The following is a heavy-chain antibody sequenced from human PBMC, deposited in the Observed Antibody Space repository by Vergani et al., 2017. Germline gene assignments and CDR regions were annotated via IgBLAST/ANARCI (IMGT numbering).Heavy chain of an antibody. CDR2: INHSGST. V-gene: IGHV4-34*01. CDR3: ARPISNYDFWSGASDAFDI. J-gene: IGHJ3*02. D-gene: IGHD3-3*01. Sequence: QVQLQQWGAGLLKPSETLSLTFAVYGGSFSGYYWSWIRQPPGKGLEWIGEINHSGSTNYNPSLKSRVTISVDTSKNQFSLKLSSVTAADTAVYYCARPISNYDFWSGASDAFDIWGQGTMVTVSS. CDR1: GGSFSGYY.